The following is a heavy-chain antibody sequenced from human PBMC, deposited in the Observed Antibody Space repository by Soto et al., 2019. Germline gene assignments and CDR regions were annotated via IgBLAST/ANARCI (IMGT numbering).Heavy chain of an antibody. Sequence: GGSLRLSCAASGFTFSSYEINWVRQAPARGLEWVAFMTFDGSNKYYADFVKGRFTISRDNSKNMVYLQVNSLRGDDTAVYFCAREGYYDSRGYPYGIDVWGQGTTVTVSS. CDR2: MTFDGSNK. CDR1: GFTFSSYE. V-gene: IGHV3-30-3*01. D-gene: IGHD3-22*01. J-gene: IGHJ6*02. CDR3: AREGYYDSRGYPYGIDV.